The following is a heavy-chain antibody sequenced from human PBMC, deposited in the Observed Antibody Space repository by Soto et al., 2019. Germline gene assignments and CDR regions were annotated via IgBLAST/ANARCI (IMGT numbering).Heavy chain of an antibody. CDR2: VSGGGDTT. CDR1: GFTFSSYA. J-gene: IGHJ6*03. Sequence: PGGSLRLSCAVSGFTFSSYAMSWARQAPGKGLEWVAGVSGGGDTTYYADSVKGRFTISRDNSKNTLYLQMNSLRAEDTAVYYCAKDPFGVLPYYMDVWGKGTTVTVSS. CDR3: AKDPFGVLPYYMDV. V-gene: IGHV3-23*01. D-gene: IGHD3-16*01.